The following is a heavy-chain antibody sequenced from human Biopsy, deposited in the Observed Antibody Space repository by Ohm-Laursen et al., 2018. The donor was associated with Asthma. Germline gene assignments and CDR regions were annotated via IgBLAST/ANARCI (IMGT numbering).Heavy chain of an antibody. D-gene: IGHD6-19*01. V-gene: IGHV3-30*03. CDR1: GFMFRSFG. J-gene: IGHJ4*02. CDR2: ISYDGNHK. Sequence: SLRLSCTASGFMFRSFGMHWVRQAPGKGLEWVAVISYDGNHKFYEDSVKGRFTISRDFYKNTLYLQMDSLRAEDTAVYYCARGDSSGWSHYYFDYWGQGTLVTVSS. CDR3: ARGDSSGWSHYYFDY.